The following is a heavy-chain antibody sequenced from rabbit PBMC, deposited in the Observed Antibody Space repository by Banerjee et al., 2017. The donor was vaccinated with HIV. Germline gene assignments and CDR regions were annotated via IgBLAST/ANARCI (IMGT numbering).Heavy chain of an antibody. CDR3: TTSGMDL. V-gene: IGHV1S40*01. J-gene: IGHJ6*01. Sequence: QSLEESGGDLVKPGASLTLTCTASGFSFSNSYWIYWVRQAPGKGLEWIGCIYAGSGSAYYASWVKSRFTITRSTSLNTVTLQLNSLTAADTATYFCTTSGMDLWGQGTLVTVS. CDR1: GFSFSNSYW. CDR2: IYAGSGSA.